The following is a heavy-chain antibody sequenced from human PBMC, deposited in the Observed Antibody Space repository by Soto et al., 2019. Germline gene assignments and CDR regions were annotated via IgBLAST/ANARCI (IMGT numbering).Heavy chain of an antibody. CDR1: GFTFSSYW. Sequence: EVQLVESGGGLVQPGGSLRLSCAASGFTFSSYWMSWVRQAPGKGLEWVANIKQDGSEKYYVDSVKGRFTISRDNAKNSLYLQMNSLRAEDTAVYYCAREILYNWNDRLDYWGQGTLVTVSS. D-gene: IGHD1-20*01. V-gene: IGHV3-7*01. CDR3: AREILYNWNDRLDY. J-gene: IGHJ4*02. CDR2: IKQDGSEK.